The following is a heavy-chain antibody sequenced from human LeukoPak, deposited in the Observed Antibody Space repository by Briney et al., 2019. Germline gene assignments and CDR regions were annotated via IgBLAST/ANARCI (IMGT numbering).Heavy chain of an antibody. J-gene: IGHJ6*03. V-gene: IGHV4-59*01. CDR2: IYYSGST. Sequence: SETLSLTCAVYGGSFSSYYWSWIRQPPGKGLEWIGYIYYSGSTNYNPSLKSRVTISVDTSKNQLSLKLSSVTAADTAVYYCARTTEAHSWRTRYYDYYMDVWGKGTTVTVSS. D-gene: IGHD6-13*01. CDR1: GGSFSSYY. CDR3: ARTTEAHSWRTRYYDYYMDV.